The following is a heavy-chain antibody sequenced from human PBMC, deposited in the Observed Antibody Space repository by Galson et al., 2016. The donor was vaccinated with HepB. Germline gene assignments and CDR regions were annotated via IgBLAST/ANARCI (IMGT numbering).Heavy chain of an antibody. J-gene: IGHJ4*02. Sequence: LRLSCAASGFTFSSYAMHWVRHAPGKGLEWVAVLSYDGHTKFYADSVKGRFTISRDNSKNTVDLQMNSLTADDTALYYCARDVQQGYYGSGTAVDYWGQGTLVTVSS. D-gene: IGHD3-10*01. CDR2: LSYDGHTK. V-gene: IGHV3-30*04. CDR1: GFTFSSYA. CDR3: ARDVQQGYYGSGTAVDY.